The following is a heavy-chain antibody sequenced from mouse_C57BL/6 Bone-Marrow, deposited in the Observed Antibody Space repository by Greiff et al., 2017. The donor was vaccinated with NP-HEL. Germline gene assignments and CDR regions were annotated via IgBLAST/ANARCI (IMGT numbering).Heavy chain of an antibody. CDR2: IWSDGST. Sequence: VMLVESGPGLVAPSQSLSITCTVSGFSLTSYGVHWVRQPPGKGLEWLVVIWSDGSTTYNSALKSRLSISKDNSKSQVFLKMNSLQTDDTAMYYCARHTVLRPYWYFDVWGTGTTVTVSS. CDR3: ARHTVLRPYWYFDV. D-gene: IGHD1-2*01. V-gene: IGHV2-6-1*01. J-gene: IGHJ1*03. CDR1: GFSLTSYG.